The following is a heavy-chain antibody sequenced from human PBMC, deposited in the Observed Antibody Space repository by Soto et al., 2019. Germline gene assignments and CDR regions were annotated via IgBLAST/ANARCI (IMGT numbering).Heavy chain of an antibody. Sequence: GGSLRLSCAASGFTFSTFWMHWVRQAPGKGLVWVSHINNDGTSTSYADSVKGRFTISRDNAKNTLYLQMNSLRVEDTAVYYCARHRHYFASSGYPVHWFDPWGQGTLVTVSS. V-gene: IGHV3-74*01. CDR3: ARHRHYFASSGYPVHWFDP. CDR2: INNDGTST. D-gene: IGHD3-22*01. CDR1: GFTFSTFW. J-gene: IGHJ5*02.